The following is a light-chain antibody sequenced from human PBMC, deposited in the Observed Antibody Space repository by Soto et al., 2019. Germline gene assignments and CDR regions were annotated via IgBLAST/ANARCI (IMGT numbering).Light chain of an antibody. CDR1: QSVSSNY. CDR3: XQYGSXPPT. V-gene: IGKV3-20*01. J-gene: IGKJ1*01. CDR2: GAS. Sequence: EIVLTQSPGTLSLSPGERATLSCRASQSVSSNYLAWYQRKPGKAPRLLIYGASSRAIDIPNRFSGSGSGTDFTLTITRLEPEDXAXXXXXQYGSXPPTFGQGTKVEI.